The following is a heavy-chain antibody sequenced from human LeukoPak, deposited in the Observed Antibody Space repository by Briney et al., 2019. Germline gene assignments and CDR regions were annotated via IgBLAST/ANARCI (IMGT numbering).Heavy chain of an antibody. CDR1: GFTFDDYG. D-gene: IGHD1-26*01. Sequence: GGSLRLSCAASGFTFDDYGMSWVRQAPGKGLGWVSGINWNGGSTGYADSVKGRFTISRDNAKNSLYLQMNSLRAEDTALHYCARVTLPSSYYFDYWGQGTLVTVSS. J-gene: IGHJ4*02. V-gene: IGHV3-20*04. CDR3: ARVTLPSSYYFDY. CDR2: INWNGGST.